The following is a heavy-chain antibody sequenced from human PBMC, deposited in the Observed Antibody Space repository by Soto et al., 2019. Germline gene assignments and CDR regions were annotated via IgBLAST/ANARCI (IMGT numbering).Heavy chain of an antibody. CDR2: FDPEDGET. J-gene: IGHJ3*02. CDR1: GYTLTELS. V-gene: IGHV1-24*01. Sequence: GASVKVSCKVSGYTLTELSMRWVRQAPGKGLEWMGGFDPEDGETIYAQKFQGRVTMTEDTSTDTAYMELSSLRSEDTAVYYCATVNNVAGTHAAFDIWGQGTMVTVS. D-gene: IGHD1-7*01. CDR3: ATVNNVAGTHAAFDI.